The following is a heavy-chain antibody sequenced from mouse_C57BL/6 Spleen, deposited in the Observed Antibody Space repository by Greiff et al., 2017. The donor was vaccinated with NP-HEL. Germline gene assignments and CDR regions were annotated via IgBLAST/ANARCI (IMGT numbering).Heavy chain of an antibody. CDR3: AKESYYSNGYAMDY. D-gene: IGHD2-5*01. CDR1: GFTFSDYY. CDR2: INYDGSST. J-gene: IGHJ4*01. Sequence: EVQLVESEGGLVQPGSSMKLSCTASGFTFSDYYMAWVRQVPEKGLEWVANINYDGSSTYYLDSLKSRFIISRDNAKNILYLQMSSLKSEDTATYYCAKESYYSNGYAMDYWGQGTSVTVSS. V-gene: IGHV5-16*01.